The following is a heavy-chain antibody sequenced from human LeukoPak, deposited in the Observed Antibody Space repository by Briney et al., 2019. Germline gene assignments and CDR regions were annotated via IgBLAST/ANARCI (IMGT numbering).Heavy chain of an antibody. J-gene: IGHJ5*02. CDR3: AREGGLSGSGSLHWFDP. V-gene: IGHV1-2*02. CDR2: SNPNSGGT. Sequence: GASVKVSCKASGYTFTGYYMHWVRQAPGQGLEWMGWSNPNSGGTNYAQKFQGRVTMTRDTSISTAYMELSRLRSDDTAVYYCAREGGLSGSGSLHWFDPWGQGTLVTVSS. D-gene: IGHD3-10*01. CDR1: GYTFTGYY.